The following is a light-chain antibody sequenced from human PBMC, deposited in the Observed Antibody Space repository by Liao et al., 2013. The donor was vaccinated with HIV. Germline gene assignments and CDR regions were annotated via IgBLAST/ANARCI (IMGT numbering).Light chain of an antibody. CDR3: QAWDSNTAV. Sequence: SYELTQPPSVSVAPGKTARITCGGNNIGSKSVHWYQRKPGQAPMVVIYYDSDRPSGIPERFSGSNSGNTATLTISRVEAGDEADYYCQAWDSNTAVFGGGTKVTVL. V-gene: IGLV3-21*01. CDR2: YDS. J-gene: IGLJ2*01. CDR1: NIGSKS.